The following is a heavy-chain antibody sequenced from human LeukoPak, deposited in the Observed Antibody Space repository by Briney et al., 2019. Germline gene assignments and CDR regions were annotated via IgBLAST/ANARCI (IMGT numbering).Heavy chain of an antibody. J-gene: IGHJ5*02. CDR3: ARATRSWFDP. Sequence: SETLSLTCTVSGGSISSYYWTWIRHPPGKGLEWIGYIYYSGSTNYNPSLKSRVSISVDTSKNQFSLKLSSVTAADTAVYYCARATRSWFDPWGQGTLVTVSS. V-gene: IGHV4-59*01. CDR1: GGSISSYY. CDR2: IYYSGST.